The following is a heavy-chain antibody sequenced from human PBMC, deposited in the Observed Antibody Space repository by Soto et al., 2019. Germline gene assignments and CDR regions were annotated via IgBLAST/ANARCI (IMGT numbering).Heavy chain of an antibody. D-gene: IGHD1-7*01. CDR3: AREAVTGTTRANWFDP. V-gene: IGHV1-8*01. CDR2: MNPNSGNT. Sequence: ASVKVSCKASGYTFTSYDINWVRQATGQGLEWMGWMNPNSGNTGYAQKFQGRVTMTRNTSISTAYMELSSLRSEDTAVYYCAREAVTGTTRANWFDPWGQGTLVTVSS. CDR1: GYTFTSYD. J-gene: IGHJ5*02.